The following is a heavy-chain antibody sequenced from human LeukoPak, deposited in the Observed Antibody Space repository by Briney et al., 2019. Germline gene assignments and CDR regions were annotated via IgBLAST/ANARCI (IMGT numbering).Heavy chain of an antibody. V-gene: IGHV4-61*02. Sequence: SETLSLTCTVSGGSISSGDYYWSWIRQPAGKGLEWIGRIYTSGSTNYNPSLKSRVTMSVDTSKNQFSLKLSSVTAADTAVYYCARDEGTRGYGYYYYYMDVWGKGTTVTVSS. D-gene: IGHD5-12*01. CDR1: GGSISSGDYY. CDR3: ARDEGTRGYGYYYYYMDV. J-gene: IGHJ6*03. CDR2: IYTSGST.